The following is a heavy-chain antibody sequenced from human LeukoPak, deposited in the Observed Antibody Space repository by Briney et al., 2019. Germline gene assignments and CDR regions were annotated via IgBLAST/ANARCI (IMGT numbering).Heavy chain of an antibody. Sequence: GGSLRLSCAASGFTFSSYGMHWVRQAPGKGLEWLAVKWYDGSNKYYADSVKGRFTISRDNSKNTLYLQMNSLRAEDTAVYYCARDGSSGWYWVDYWGQGTLVTVSS. V-gene: IGHV3-33*01. J-gene: IGHJ4*02. CDR1: GFTFSSYG. D-gene: IGHD6-19*01. CDR3: ARDGSSGWYWVDY. CDR2: KWYDGSNK.